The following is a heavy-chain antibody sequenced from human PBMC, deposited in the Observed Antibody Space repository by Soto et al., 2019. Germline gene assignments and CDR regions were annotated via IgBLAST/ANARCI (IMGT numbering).Heavy chain of an antibody. CDR3: AGAGGDAYGDYLYFDY. D-gene: IGHD4-17*01. V-gene: IGHV4-61*01. CDR1: GGSVSSGSYY. CDR2: IYYSGST. Sequence: SETLSLTCTVSGGSVSSGSYYWSWIRQPPGKGLEWIGYIYYSGSTNYNPSLKSRVTISVDTSKNQFSLKLSSVTAADTAVYYGAGAGGDAYGDYLYFDYWGQGTLVTVSS. J-gene: IGHJ4*02.